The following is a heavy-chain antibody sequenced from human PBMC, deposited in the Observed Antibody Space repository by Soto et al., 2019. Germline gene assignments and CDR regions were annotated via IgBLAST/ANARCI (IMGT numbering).Heavy chain of an antibody. CDR1: GYSFTSYW. J-gene: IGHJ3*02. Sequence: GESLKISCKGSGYSFTSYWIGWVRQMPGKGLEWMGIIYPVDSDTRYSPSFQGQVTISADKSISTAYLQWSSLKASDTAMYYCARHIADCGGDCYSAFDIWGQGTMVTVS. D-gene: IGHD2-21*02. CDR3: ARHIADCGGDCYSAFDI. CDR2: IYPVDSDT. V-gene: IGHV5-51*01.